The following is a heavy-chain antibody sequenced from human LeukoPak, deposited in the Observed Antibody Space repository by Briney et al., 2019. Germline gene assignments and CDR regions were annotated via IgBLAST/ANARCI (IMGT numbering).Heavy chain of an antibody. CDR2: ISGSGGST. J-gene: IGHJ4*02. D-gene: IGHD1-7*01. CDR3: AKLISRSGTTAFFDY. V-gene: IGHV3-23*01. Sequence: GGSLRLSCAASGFIFSSYEMNWVRQAPGKGLEWVSAISGSGGSTYYADSVKGRFTISRDNSKNTLYLQMNSLRAEDTAVYYCAKLISRSGTTAFFDYWGQGTLVTVSS. CDR1: GFIFSSYE.